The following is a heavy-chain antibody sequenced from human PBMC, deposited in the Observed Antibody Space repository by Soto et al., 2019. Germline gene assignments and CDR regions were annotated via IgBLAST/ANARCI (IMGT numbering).Heavy chain of an antibody. CDR3: ARRYGDYGVLGFDY. Sequence: QLQLQESGPGLVKPSETLSLTCTVSGGSISSSSYYWGWIRQPPGKGLEWIGSIYYSGSTYYNPSIKRRVPISVDTSKHQFSLQLSSVTAADTAVYYCARRYGDYGVLGFDYWGQGTLVTVSS. V-gene: IGHV4-39*01. CDR2: IYYSGST. D-gene: IGHD4-17*01. J-gene: IGHJ4*02. CDR1: GGSISSSSYY.